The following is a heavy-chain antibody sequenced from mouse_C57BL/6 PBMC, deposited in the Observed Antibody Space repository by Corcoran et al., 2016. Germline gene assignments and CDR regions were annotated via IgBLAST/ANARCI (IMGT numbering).Heavy chain of an antibody. V-gene: IGHV3-6*01. J-gene: IGHJ3*01. D-gene: IGHD2-4*01. CDR1: GYSITSGYY. CDR2: ISYDGSN. Sequence: DVQLQESGPGLVKPSQSLSLTCSVTGYSITSGYYWNWIRQFPGNKLEWMGYISYDGSNNYNPSLKNRISITRDTSKNQFFLKLNSVTTEDTATYYCARGPIYYDYDWFAYWGQGTLVTVSA. CDR3: ARGPIYYDYDWFAY.